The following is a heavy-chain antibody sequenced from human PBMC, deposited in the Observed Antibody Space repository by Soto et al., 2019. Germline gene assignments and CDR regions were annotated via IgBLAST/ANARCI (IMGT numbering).Heavy chain of an antibody. CDR3: ARDRNTVYSQVVAGTLGI. CDR1: GFTFSSYG. D-gene: IGHD6-19*01. J-gene: IGHJ3*02. Sequence: GGSLRLSCAASGFTFSSYGMHWVRQAPGKGLEWVAVIWYDGSNKYYADSVKGRFTISRDNSKNTLYLQMNSLRAEDTAVYYCARDRNTVYSQVVAGTLGIWGQGTMVTVSS. CDR2: IWYDGSNK. V-gene: IGHV3-33*01.